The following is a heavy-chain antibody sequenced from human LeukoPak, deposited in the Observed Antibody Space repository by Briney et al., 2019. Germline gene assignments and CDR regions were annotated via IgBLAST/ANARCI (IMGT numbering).Heavy chain of an antibody. CDR3: ARSWGY. J-gene: IGHJ4*02. CDR1: GFTFSSYE. V-gene: IGHV3-48*03. Sequence: AGGSLRLSCAAFGFTFSSYEMNWVRQAPGKGLEWVSYISSSGGTIYYADSVKGRFTISRDNAKNSLYLQMNSLGAEDTAVYYCARSWGYWGQGTLVTVSS. CDR2: ISSSGGTI. D-gene: IGHD6-13*01.